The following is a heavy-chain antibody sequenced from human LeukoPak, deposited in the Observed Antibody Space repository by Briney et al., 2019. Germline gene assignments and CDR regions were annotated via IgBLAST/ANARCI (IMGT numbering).Heavy chain of an antibody. CDR3: SGASHFDY. V-gene: IGHV3-7*01. CDR2: INQNGSEI. Sequence: GGSLRLSCAASGFSFSSNWMSWVRQAPGKGLEWVANINQNGSEIYYVNSVKGRFTISRDNAKNSLYLQMNSLRAEDTAMYYCSGASHFDYWGQGTLVSVSS. J-gene: IGHJ4*02. CDR1: GFSFSSNW.